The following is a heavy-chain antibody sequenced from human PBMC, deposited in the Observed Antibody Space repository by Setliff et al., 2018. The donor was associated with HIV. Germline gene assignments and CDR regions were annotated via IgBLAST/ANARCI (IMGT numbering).Heavy chain of an antibody. CDR1: RFAYGSYW. D-gene: IGHD3-16*01. J-gene: IGHJ4*02. CDR3: ARAYVSEWIQVWFDY. V-gene: IGHV3-7*03. Sequence: LRLSCAASRFAYGSYWMSWVRQTPGRGLEWVASIKGNGNEVYYLTSVKGRFTISRDNAKNSLYLQMNRLRVEDTAVYYCARAYVSEWIQVWFDYWGQGTQVTVSS. CDR2: IKGNGNEV.